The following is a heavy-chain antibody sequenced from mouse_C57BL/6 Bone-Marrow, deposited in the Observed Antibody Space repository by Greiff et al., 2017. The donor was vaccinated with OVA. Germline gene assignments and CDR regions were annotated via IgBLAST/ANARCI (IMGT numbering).Heavy chain of an antibody. V-gene: IGHV1-64*01. CDR2: IHPNSGST. D-gene: IGHD2-4*01. Sequence: QVQLQQPGAELVKPGASVKFSCKASGYTFTSYWMHWVKQRPGQGLEWIGMIHPNSGSTNYNEKFKSKATLTVDNSSSTAYMQLSRLTSEDSAVYDCATILYDYDEGCAMDYWGQGTSVTVSS. CDR3: ATILYDYDEGCAMDY. J-gene: IGHJ4*01. CDR1: GYTFTSYW.